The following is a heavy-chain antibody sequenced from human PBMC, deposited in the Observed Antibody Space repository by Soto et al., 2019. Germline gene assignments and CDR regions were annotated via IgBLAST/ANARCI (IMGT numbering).Heavy chain of an antibody. CDR1: GFTFSSYA. V-gene: IGHV3-23*01. CDR3: AKGGYYFDSSGYFDY. J-gene: IGHJ4*02. CDR2: ISSSGVNT. Sequence: PGGSLRLSCVASGFTFSSYAMSWVRQAPGKGLEWVSAISSSGVNTYNADSVKGRFTISRDNSKEMLYLQMNSLRAEDTAVYYCAKGGYYFDSSGYFDYWGLGTLVTVSS. D-gene: IGHD3-22*01.